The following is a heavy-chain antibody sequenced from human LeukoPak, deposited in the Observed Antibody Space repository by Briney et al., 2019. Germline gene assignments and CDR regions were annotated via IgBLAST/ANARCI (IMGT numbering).Heavy chain of an antibody. D-gene: IGHD3-16*01. CDR3: ARPVIPSAYQETYYMDV. CDR1: GFMFSAYG. CDR2: IRHDESRI. V-gene: IGHV3-30*02. Sequence: PGGSLRLSCAASGFMFSAYGMHWVRQGPGEGLEWVAYIRHDESRIFYADFVKGRFTISRDDSKNTLYLQMHSLTTEDTGLYYCARPVIPSAYQETYYMDVWGKGTTVTVS. J-gene: IGHJ6*03.